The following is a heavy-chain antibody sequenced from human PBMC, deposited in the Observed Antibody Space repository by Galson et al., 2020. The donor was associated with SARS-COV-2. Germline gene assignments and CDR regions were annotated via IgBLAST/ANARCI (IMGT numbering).Heavy chain of an antibody. CDR1: GFTFSSYW. CDR3: AREQWGSYYYGMDV. J-gene: IGHJ6*02. CDR2: IKQDGSER. D-gene: IGHD6-19*01. Sequence: GGSLRLSCAASGFTFSSYWMNWVRQAPGEGLEWVASIKQDGSERFCADSVEGRFTISRDNAKNSLYLQMNSLGAEDTAVYYCAREQWGSYYYGMDVWGQGTTVTVSS. V-gene: IGHV3-7*01.